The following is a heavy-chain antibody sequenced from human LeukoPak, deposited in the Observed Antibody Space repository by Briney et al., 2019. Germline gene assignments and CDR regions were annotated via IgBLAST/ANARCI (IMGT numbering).Heavy chain of an antibody. CDR1: GFTFSSYW. V-gene: IGHV3-74*01. J-gene: IGHJ1*01. CDR2: IKTDGSST. CDR3: AKDLRFLEWFEYFQH. D-gene: IGHD3-3*01. Sequence: PGGSLRLSCAASGFTFSSYWMHWVRQVPGKGLMWVSRIKTDGSSTSYADSVKGRFTISRDNSKNTLYLQMNSLRAEDTAVYFCAKDLRFLEWFEYFQHWGQGTLVTVSS.